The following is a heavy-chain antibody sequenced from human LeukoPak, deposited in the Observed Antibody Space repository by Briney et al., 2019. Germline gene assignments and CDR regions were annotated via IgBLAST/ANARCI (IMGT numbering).Heavy chain of an antibody. CDR1: GGSISSYY. V-gene: IGHV4-59*01. CDR2: IYYSGST. Sequence: PSETLSLTCTVSGGSISSYYWSWIRQPPGKGLEWIGYIYYSGSTNYNPSLKSRVTISVDTSKNQFSLKLSSVTAADTAVYYCAREVVATGGFDYWGQGTLVTVSS. D-gene: IGHD5-12*01. CDR3: AREVVATGGFDY. J-gene: IGHJ4*02.